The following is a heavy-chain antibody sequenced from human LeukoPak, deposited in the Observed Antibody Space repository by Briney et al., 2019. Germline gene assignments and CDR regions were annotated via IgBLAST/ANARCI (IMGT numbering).Heavy chain of an antibody. CDR2: SNSDETST. J-gene: IGHJ6*02. Sequence: GGSLRLSCAASGFTFTSYWMHWVRQAPGKGLVWVARSNSDETSTSYADSVKGRFTISRDSAKNTLYLQMNSLRAEDTAIYYCARHYGTGFYGMDVWGQGTTVTVSS. CDR1: GFTFTSYW. CDR3: ARHYGTGFYGMDV. V-gene: IGHV3-74*01. D-gene: IGHD3-10*01.